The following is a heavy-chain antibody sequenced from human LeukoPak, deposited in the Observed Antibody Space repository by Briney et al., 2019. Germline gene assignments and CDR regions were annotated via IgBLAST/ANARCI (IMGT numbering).Heavy chain of an antibody. V-gene: IGHV3-74*01. CDR3: VCRFADY. Sequence: GGSLRLSCAASGFTFSTYWMHWVRQAPGKGLVWVSRINPDGTTTSYADSVKGRFTISRDNAKDTVYLQMNSLRVEDTGVYYCVCRFADYWGQGTQVTVSS. CDR1: GFTFSTYW. D-gene: IGHD3-3*01. J-gene: IGHJ4*02. CDR2: INPDGTTT.